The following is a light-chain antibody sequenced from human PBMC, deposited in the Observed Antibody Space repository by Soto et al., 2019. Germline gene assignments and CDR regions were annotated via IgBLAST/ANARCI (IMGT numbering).Light chain of an antibody. CDR2: AAS. CDR1: QDIKKW. Sequence: DFQMTQSPSSVSASVGDTINITCRASQDIKKWLAWYQQKPGKAPKVLIYAASNLESGVSSRFSGSGAGTEFSLTISSLQTEDFATYFCHQASSFPYTFGPGTKVDIK. J-gene: IGKJ3*01. CDR3: HQASSFPYT. V-gene: IGKV1-12*01.